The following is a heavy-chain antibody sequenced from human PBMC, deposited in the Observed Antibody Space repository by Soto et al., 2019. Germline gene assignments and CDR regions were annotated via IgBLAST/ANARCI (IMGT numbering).Heavy chain of an antibody. V-gene: IGHV1-24*01. D-gene: IGHD3-22*01. J-gene: IGHJ3*02. CDR1: GYTLTELS. CDR3: ATDSSGYPHESVDI. CDR2: FDPEDGET. Sequence: AAVKGSFKVSGYTLTELSMHWVRQAPGKGLDWMGGFDPEDGETIYAQKFQVRVTMTEDTSTDTAYMELSSLRSEDTAVYYCATDSSGYPHESVDILGQLTIVTVSS.